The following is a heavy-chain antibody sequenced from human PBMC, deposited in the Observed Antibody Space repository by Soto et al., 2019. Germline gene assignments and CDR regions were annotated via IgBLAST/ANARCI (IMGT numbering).Heavy chain of an antibody. Sequence: GESLKISCKGSGHSFTSYWISWVRQMPGKGLEWMGRIGPSDSYTNYSPSFQGHVTISADKSISTAYLQWSSLKASDTAMYYCARREYYGSGTNPYYYYYGMDVWGQGTTVTVSS. D-gene: IGHD3-10*01. CDR1: GHSFTSYW. CDR3: ARREYYGSGTNPYYYYYGMDV. CDR2: IGPSDSYT. V-gene: IGHV5-10-1*01. J-gene: IGHJ6*02.